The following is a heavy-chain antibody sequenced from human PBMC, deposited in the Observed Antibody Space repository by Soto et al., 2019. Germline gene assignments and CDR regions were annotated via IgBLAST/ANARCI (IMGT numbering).Heavy chain of an antibody. CDR3: ARDDSGWPDYYYGMDV. D-gene: IGHD6-19*01. J-gene: IGHJ6*02. V-gene: IGHV3-11*05. CDR2: ISSSSSYT. Sequence: PGGSLRLSCAASGFTFSDYYMSWIRQAPGKGLEWVSYISSSSSYTNYADSVKGRFTISRDNAKNSLYLQMNSLRAEDTAVYYCARDDSGWPDYYYGMDVWGQGTTVTVSS. CDR1: GFTFSDYY.